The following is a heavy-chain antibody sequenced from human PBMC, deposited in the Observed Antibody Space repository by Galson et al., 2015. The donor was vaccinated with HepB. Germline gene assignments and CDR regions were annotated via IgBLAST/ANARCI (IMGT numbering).Heavy chain of an antibody. CDR3: AKEGDGIACSRTSCYSDY. CDR1: GFTFSSYG. J-gene: IGHJ4*02. V-gene: IGHV3-30*02. Sequence: SLRLSCAASGFTFSSYGMHWVRQAPGKGLEWVAFIRYDGSNKYYADSVKGRFTISRDNSKNTLYLQTNSLRAGDTAVYYCAKEGDGIACSRTSCYSDYWGQGTLVTVSS. D-gene: IGHD2-2*01. CDR2: IRYDGSNK.